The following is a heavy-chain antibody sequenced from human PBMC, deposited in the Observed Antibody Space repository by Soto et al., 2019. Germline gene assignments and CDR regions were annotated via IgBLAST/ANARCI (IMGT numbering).Heavy chain of an antibody. V-gene: IGHV1-18*01. CDR2: ISPNNGTA. CDR3: ARAYSSGWYLAFDI. CDR1: GYTFTSYG. Sequence: ASVKVSCKASGYTFTSYGISWVRQAPGQGLEWMGGISPNNGTANYAQKFQGRVTMTTDKSTSTAYMELSSLRSEDTAVYYCARAYSSGWYLAFDIWGQGTMVTVSS. D-gene: IGHD6-19*01. J-gene: IGHJ3*02.